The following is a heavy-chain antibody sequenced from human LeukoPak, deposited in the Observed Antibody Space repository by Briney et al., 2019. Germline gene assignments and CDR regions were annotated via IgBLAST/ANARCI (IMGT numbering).Heavy chain of an antibody. J-gene: IGHJ5*02. CDR2: ISAYNGNT. V-gene: IGHV1-18*01. CDR1: GYTFTSYG. CDR3: ARDARDYYDSSGYHT. Sequence: ASVKVSCKASGYTFTSYGISWVRQAPGQGLEWMGWISAYNGNTNYAQKLQGRVTMTTDTSTSTAYMELRSLRSDDTAVYYCARDARDYYDSSGYHTWGQGTLVTVPS. D-gene: IGHD3-22*01.